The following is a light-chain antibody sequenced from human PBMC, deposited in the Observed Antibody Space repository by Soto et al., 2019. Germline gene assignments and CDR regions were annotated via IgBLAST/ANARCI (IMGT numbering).Light chain of an antibody. V-gene: IGKV1-27*01. J-gene: IGKJ3*01. Sequence: DIQMTQSPSLLSASVGDRVTITCRASHDISNYVAWLQQKPGKAPKLLIYAASTLQPGVPSRFSGGGSGVDFTLTISSLQPEDVATYYCQKHNTVPLTFGPGTKVDIK. CDR2: AAS. CDR3: QKHNTVPLT. CDR1: HDISNY.